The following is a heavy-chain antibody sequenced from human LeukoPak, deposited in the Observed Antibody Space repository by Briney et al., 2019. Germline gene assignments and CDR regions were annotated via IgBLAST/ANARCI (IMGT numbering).Heavy chain of an antibody. CDR2: INPNSGGT. D-gene: IGHD6-19*01. CDR3: ARARYSSGWFRTTDAFDI. CDR1: GYTFTGYY. J-gene: IGHJ3*02. Sequence: SVKASCKASGYTFTGYYMHWVRQAPGQGLEWMGRINPNSGGTNYAQKFQGRVTMTRDTSISTAYMELSRLRSDDTAVYYCARARYSSGWFRTTDAFDIWGQGTMVTVSS. V-gene: IGHV1-2*06.